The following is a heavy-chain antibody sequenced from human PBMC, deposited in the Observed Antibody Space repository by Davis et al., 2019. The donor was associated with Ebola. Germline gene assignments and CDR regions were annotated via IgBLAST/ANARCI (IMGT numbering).Heavy chain of an antibody. CDR2: IWYDGSNK. CDR1: GFTFSSYG. J-gene: IGHJ6*02. V-gene: IGHV3-33*08. D-gene: IGHD2-21*02. Sequence: PGGSLRLSCAASGFTFSSYGMHWVRQAPGKGLEWVAVIWYDGSNKYYADSVKGRFTISRDNSKNTLYLQMNSLRAEDTAVYYCTSDVQLAYCGGDCYGSVDVWGQGTTVTVSS. CDR3: TSDVQLAYCGGDCYGSVDV.